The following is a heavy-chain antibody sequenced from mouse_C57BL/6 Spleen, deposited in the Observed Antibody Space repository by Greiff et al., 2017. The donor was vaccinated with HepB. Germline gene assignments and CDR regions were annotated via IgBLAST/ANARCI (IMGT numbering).Heavy chain of an antibody. CDR2: ISSGSSTI. J-gene: IGHJ4*01. D-gene: IGHD1-1*01. V-gene: IGHV5-17*01. CDR3: ASGDYYGSSYSYAMDY. CDR1: GFTFSDYG. Sequence: EVQGVESGGGLVKPGGSLKLSCAASGFTFSDYGMHWVRQAPEKGLEWVAYISSGSSTIYYADTVKGRFTISRDNAKNTLFLQMTRLRSEDTAMYYCASGDYYGSSYSYAMDYWGQGTSVTVSS.